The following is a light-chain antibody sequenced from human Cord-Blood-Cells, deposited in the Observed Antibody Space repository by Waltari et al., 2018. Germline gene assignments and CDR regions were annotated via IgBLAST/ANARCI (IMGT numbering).Light chain of an antibody. Sequence: QSALTQPASVSGSPGQSITISCTGTSSDVGGYTLVPWYQKHPGKAPKLMIYDVRKRPSGVSNRFSGSKSGNTASLTISGLQAEDEADYYCSSYTSSSTYVFGTGTKVTVL. J-gene: IGLJ1*01. CDR2: DVR. CDR3: SSYTSSSTYV. V-gene: IGLV2-14*01. CDR1: SSDVGGYTL.